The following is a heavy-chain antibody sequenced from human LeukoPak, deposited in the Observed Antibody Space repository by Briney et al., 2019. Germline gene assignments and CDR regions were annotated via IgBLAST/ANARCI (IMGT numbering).Heavy chain of an antibody. V-gene: IGHV3-30-3*01. D-gene: IGHD2-21*01. Sequence: QTGGSLRLSCAASGFTFSSYAMHWVRQPPGKGLEWVAVISYDGSNKYYADSVKGRFTISRDNSKNTLYLQMNSLRAEDTAVYYCARSVVIRNWFDPWGQGTLVTVSS. J-gene: IGHJ5*02. CDR2: ISYDGSNK. CDR3: ARSVVIRNWFDP. CDR1: GFTFSSYA.